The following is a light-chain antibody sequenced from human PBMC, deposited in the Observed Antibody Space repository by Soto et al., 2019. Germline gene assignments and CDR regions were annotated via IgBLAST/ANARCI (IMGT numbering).Light chain of an antibody. V-gene: IGKV3-20*01. CDR2: GAS. CDR3: QHHGGSPLFA. Sequence: DIVLTQSPGTLSLSPGEAAIVSCRASQSVSTYLNWYQQRPGQAPRLLIYGASTRASGVPDRFSGSESGTDFTLTINRLEPEDFALYYCQHHGGSPLFAFGPGTSVDFK. J-gene: IGKJ3*01. CDR1: QSVSTY.